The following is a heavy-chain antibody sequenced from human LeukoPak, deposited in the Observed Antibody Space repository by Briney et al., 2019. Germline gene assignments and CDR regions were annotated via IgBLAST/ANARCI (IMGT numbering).Heavy chain of an antibody. CDR3: AREANNRAFDI. V-gene: IGHV3-66*01. CDR2: IYSGGST. Sequence: GGSLRLSCAASGFTVSSNYMSWVRQAPGKGLEWVSVIYSGGSTYYADSVKGRFTISRDNSKNTLYLQMNSLRAEDTAVYYCAREANNRAFDIWGQGTMVTVSS. CDR1: GFTVSSNY. D-gene: IGHD1-14*01. J-gene: IGHJ3*02.